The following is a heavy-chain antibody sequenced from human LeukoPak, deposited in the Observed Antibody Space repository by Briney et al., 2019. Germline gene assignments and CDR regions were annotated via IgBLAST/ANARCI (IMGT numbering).Heavy chain of an antibody. V-gene: IGHV3-21*01. CDR1: GFTFSSYS. J-gene: IGHJ4*02. CDR2: ISSSSSYI. D-gene: IGHD6-6*01. Sequence: GGSLRLSCAASGFTFSSYSMDWVRQAPGKGLEWVSSISSSSSYIYYADSVKGRFTISRDNAKNSLYLQMNSLRAEDTAMYYCARSRSYSSSSDYFDYWGQGTLVTVSS. CDR3: ARSRSYSSSSDYFDY.